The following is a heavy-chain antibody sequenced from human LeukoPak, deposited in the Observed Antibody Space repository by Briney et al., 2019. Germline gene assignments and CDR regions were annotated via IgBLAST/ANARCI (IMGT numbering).Heavy chain of an antibody. V-gene: IGHV3-7*01. J-gene: IGHJ4*02. Sequence: GGSLRLSCAASGFPFSNYWMTWVRQAPGKGLEWVANIKPDGSDKYYVDSVKGRIFVSRDNTKNLVYLQMSGLRAEDTAVYYCARGILQYWGQGTLVTVSS. CDR1: GFPFSNYW. CDR2: IKPDGSDK. CDR3: ARGILQY.